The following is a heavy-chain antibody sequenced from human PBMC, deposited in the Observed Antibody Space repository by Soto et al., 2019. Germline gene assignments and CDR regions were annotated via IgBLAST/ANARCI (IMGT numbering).Heavy chain of an antibody. CDR1: GYTFTTFG. CDR3: ARSAPFDIYAITHADC. CDR2: ISANNGNT. J-gene: IGHJ4*02. V-gene: IGHV1-18*01. D-gene: IGHD3-9*01. Sequence: ASVQVSCTASGYTFTTFGISWVRQAPGQGLEWVGWISANNGNTKYSQKFQGRVSLTTATSASTAYMERRSLRSDDTAVYYCARSAPFDIYAITHADCWGQGNLVTVSS.